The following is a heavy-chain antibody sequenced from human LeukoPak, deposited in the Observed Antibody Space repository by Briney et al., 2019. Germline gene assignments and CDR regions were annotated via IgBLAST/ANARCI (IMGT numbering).Heavy chain of an antibody. CDR1: GGSFSGYY. CDR2: INHSEAT. V-gene: IGHV4-34*01. J-gene: IGHJ1*01. Sequence: PSETLSLTCAVYGGSFSGYYWSWIRQPPGKGLEWIGEINHSEATDCNPSFKSRVTISVDTSKNQFSLKLSSVTAADTAVYYCAREAQYCSGGSCYGGYFQHWGQGTLVTVSS. CDR3: AREAQYCSGGSCYGGYFQH. D-gene: IGHD2-15*01.